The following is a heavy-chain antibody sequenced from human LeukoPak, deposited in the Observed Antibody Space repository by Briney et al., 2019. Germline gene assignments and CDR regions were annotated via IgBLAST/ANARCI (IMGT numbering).Heavy chain of an antibody. Sequence: SETLSLTCAVYGGSFSGYYWSWIRQPPGKGLEWIGSIYHSGSTYYNPSLKSRVTISVDTSKNQFSLKLSSVTAADTAVYYCARGEVYCGGDCYSFWGQGTLVTVSS. CDR3: ARGEVYCGGDCYSF. CDR2: IYHSGST. V-gene: IGHV4-34*01. CDR1: GGSFSGYY. D-gene: IGHD2-21*02. J-gene: IGHJ4*02.